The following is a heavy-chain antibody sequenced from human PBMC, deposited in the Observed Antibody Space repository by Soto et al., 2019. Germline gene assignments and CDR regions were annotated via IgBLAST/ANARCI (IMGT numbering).Heavy chain of an antibody. CDR1: GFTFTSYG. J-gene: IGHJ4*02. D-gene: IGHD3-9*01. CDR2: IRGDGGQT. CDR3: ARDVGLDSDDFFAY. V-gene: IGHV3-23*01. Sequence: PGGSLRLSCTASGFTFTSYGMGWVRQAPGKGLQWVSTIRGDGGQTHYTDSWKGRFSISRDNSKNTVYLQIDSLRAEDTAMYFCARDVGLDSDDFFAYWGQGTQVTVSS.